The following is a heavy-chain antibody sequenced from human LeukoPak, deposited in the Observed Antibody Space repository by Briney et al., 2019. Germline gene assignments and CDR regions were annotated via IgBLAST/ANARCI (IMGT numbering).Heavy chain of an antibody. CDR2: ISYSSRAR. CDR3: ARAYCSSTSCFG. D-gene: IGHD2-2*01. V-gene: IGHV3-48*01. CDR1: GSTFSSYN. J-gene: IGHJ4*02. Sequence: QPGGSLRLSCAASGSTFSSYNMNWVRQAPGKGLEWVSSISYSSRARYYADSVKGRFTISRDNFKDSLYLQMDSLRAEDTAVYYCARAYCSSTSCFGWGQGTLVTVSS.